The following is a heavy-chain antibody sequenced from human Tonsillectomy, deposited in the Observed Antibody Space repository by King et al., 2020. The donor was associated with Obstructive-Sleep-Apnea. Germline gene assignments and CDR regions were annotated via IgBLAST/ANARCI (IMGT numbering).Heavy chain of an antibody. Sequence: VQLVESGGGLVKPGGSLRLSCAASGFTFSSYSMNWVRQAPGKGLEWVSSISSSSSYIYYADSVKGRFTISRDNAKNSLYLQMNSLRTEDTAVYYCARDRSSGGYGMDVWGQGTTVTVSS. CDR2: ISSSSSYI. D-gene: IGHD6-19*01. CDR3: ARDRSSGGYGMDV. V-gene: IGHV3-21*01. J-gene: IGHJ6*02. CDR1: GFTFSSYS.